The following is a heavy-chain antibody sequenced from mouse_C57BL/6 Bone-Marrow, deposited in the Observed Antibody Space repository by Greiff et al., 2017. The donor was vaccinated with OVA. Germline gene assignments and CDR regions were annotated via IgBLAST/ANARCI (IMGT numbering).Heavy chain of an antibody. CDR1: GYSFTGYF. CDR3: ARGGFSGNYFDY. V-gene: IGHV1-20*01. D-gene: IGHD1-1*02. J-gene: IGHJ2*01. Sequence: EVQLVESGPELVKPGDSVKISCKASGYSFTGYFMNWVMQSHGKSLEWIGRINPYNGDTFYNQKFKGKATLTVDKSSSTAHMELRSLTSEDSAVYYCARGGFSGNYFDYWGQGTTLTVSS. CDR2: INPYNGDT.